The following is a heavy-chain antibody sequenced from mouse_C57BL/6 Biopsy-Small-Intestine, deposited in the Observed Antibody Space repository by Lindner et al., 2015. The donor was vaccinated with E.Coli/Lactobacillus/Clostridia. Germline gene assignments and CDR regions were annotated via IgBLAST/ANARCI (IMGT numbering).Heavy chain of an antibody. D-gene: IGHD3-3*01. Sequence: QLQESGAELVKTWAFSEDILQGRSGYSFTDYNMNWVKQSHGKSLEWIGNVNSYYGTTSYNQKFKGKATLTVDKSSSIVYMQLNSLTSEDSAVYYCARAGTGFAYWGQGTLVTVSA. J-gene: IGHJ3*01. CDR3: ARAGTGFAY. CDR1: GYSFTDYN. V-gene: IGHV1-39*01. CDR2: VNSYYGTT.